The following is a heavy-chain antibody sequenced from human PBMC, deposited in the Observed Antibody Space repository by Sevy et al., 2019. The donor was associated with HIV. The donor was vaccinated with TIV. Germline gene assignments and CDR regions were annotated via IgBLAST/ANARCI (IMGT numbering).Heavy chain of an antibody. Sequence: SETLSLTCAVSGYSTSSGYYWGWIRQPPGKGLEWIGSIYHSGSTYYNPSLKSRVTISVDTSKNQFSLKLSSVTAADTAVYYCARHAAAGTRWFDPWGQGTLVTVSS. D-gene: IGHD6-13*01. V-gene: IGHV4-38-2*01. J-gene: IGHJ5*02. CDR1: GYSTSSGYY. CDR2: IYHSGST. CDR3: ARHAAAGTRWFDP.